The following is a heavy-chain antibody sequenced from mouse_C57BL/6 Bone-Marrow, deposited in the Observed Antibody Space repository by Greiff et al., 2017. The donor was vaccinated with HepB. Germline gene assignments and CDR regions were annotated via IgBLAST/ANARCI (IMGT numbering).Heavy chain of an antibody. CDR1: GYTFTSYW. Sequence: EVKLVESGTVLARPGASVKMSCKTSGYTFTSYWMHWVPQRPGPGLDWIGAIYPVNSDTSYNQKFKGKAKLTAVTSASTAYMELSSLTNEDSAVYYCTSPFYYGTYFDYWGQGTTLTVSS. CDR2: IYPVNSDT. CDR3: TSPFYYGTYFDY. J-gene: IGHJ2*01. V-gene: IGHV1-5*01. D-gene: IGHD1-1*01.